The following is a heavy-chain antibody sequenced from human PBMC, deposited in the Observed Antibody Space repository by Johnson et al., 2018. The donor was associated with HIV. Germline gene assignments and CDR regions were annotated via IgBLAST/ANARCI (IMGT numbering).Heavy chain of an antibody. CDR1: GFTFDYYD. V-gene: IGHV3-20*04. Sequence: VQLLESGGSVIRPGESLRLSCAASGFTFDYYDMTWVRQAPGKGLEWVSGINWNGGATFYADSVKGRFTISRDNAKKSLYLQMNSLRAEDTAFYYCVRVGKYCGGDCYSGVDGFDLWGQGTKVTVSA. J-gene: IGHJ3*01. CDR2: INWNGGAT. D-gene: IGHD2-21*02. CDR3: VRVGKYCGGDCYSGVDGFDL.